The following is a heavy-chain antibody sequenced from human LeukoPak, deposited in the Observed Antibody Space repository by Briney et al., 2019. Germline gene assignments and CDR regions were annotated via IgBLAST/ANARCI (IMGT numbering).Heavy chain of an antibody. CDR2: ISSSSSTI. CDR3: ARDRNMTTYFDY. CDR1: GLTFSSYS. Sequence: GGSLRLSCAASGLTFSSYSMNWVRQAPGKGLEWDSYISSSSSTIYYADSVKGRFTISRDNAKNSLYLQMNSLRAEDTAVYYCARDRNMTTYFDYWGQGTLVTVSS. V-gene: IGHV3-48*01. J-gene: IGHJ4*02. D-gene: IGHD4-11*01.